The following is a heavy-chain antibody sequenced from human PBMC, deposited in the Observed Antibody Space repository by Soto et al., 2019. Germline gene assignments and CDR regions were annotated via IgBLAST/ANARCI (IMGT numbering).Heavy chain of an antibody. CDR2: IYPGDSDT. J-gene: IGHJ6*02. Sequence: SLKISCKGSGYSFTSYWIGWVRQMPGKGLEWMGIIYPGDSDTRYSPSFQGQVTISADKSISTAYLQWSSLKASDTAMYYCASGIAAAGTSGGMDVWGQGTTVTVS. CDR1: GYSFTSYW. CDR3: ASGIAAAGTSGGMDV. D-gene: IGHD6-13*01. V-gene: IGHV5-51*01.